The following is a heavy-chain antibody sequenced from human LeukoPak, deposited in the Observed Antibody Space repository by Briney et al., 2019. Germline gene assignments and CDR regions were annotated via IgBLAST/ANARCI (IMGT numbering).Heavy chain of an antibody. D-gene: IGHD1-26*01. V-gene: IGHV3-66*01. Sequence: PGGSLRLSCAASGFIVSNNYMSWVRQAPGKGLEWVSVIYKVGNTFYADFVKGRFTISRDNSKNILYLQMNGLRAEDTALYYCARGLVVGGTGVWAFDIWGQGTMVTVSP. CDR1: GFIVSNNY. CDR3: ARGLVVGGTGVWAFDI. CDR2: IYKVGNT. J-gene: IGHJ3*02.